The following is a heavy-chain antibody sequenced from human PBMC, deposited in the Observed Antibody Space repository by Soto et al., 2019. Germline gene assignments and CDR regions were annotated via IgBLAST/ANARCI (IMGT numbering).Heavy chain of an antibody. D-gene: IGHD3-10*01. CDR1: GFILSDYY. V-gene: IGHV3-72*01. CDR2: TRNKANGYTT. J-gene: IGHJ4*02. CDR3: VRGDLGSGSYDLLRY. Sequence: EVQLVESGGDWVQPGGSLRISCAASGFILSDYYMDWVRQAPGKGLEWVGRTRNKANGYTTEYAASVKGRFTISRDDSKNSVYLQMNDMKTEDTAVYYCVRGDLGSGSYDLLRYWGQGTLVTVS.